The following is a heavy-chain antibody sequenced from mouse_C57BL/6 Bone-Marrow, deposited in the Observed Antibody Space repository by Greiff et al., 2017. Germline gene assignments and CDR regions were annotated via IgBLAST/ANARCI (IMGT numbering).Heavy chain of an antibody. V-gene: IGHV1-55*01. D-gene: IGHD2-5*01. J-gene: IGHJ1*01. CDR3: ARPYESNYWYFDV. CDR2: IYPGSGST. Sequence: VQLQQPGAELVKPGASVKMSCKASGYTFTSYWITWVKQRPGQGLAWIGDIYPGSGSTNYNEKFKSKATLTVDTSSSTAYMQLSSLTSEDSAGYYCARPYESNYWYFDVWGAGTTVTVSS. CDR1: GYTFTSYW.